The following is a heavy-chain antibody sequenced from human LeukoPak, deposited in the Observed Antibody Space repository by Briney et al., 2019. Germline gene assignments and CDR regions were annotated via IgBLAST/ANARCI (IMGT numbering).Heavy chain of an antibody. CDR3: ARTRFNWNDLTLDY. J-gene: IGHJ4*02. CDR2: IIPIFCTA. D-gene: IGHD1-20*01. Sequence: GIIPIFCTANYAQKFQGRVTITTDESTSTAYMELSSLRSEDTAVYYCARTRFNWNDLTLDYWGQGTLVTVSS. V-gene: IGHV1-69*05.